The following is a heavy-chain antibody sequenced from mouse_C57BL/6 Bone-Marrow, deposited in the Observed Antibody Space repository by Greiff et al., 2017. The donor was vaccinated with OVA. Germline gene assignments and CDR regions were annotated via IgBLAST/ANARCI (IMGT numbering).Heavy chain of an antibody. J-gene: IGHJ1*03. D-gene: IGHD1-1*01. CDR2: IGPGSGST. CDR1: GYTFTDYY. V-gene: IGHV1-77*01. CDR3: AREGYYYGSRYWYFDV. Sequence: VQLQQSGAELVKPGASVKISCKASGYTFTDYYINWVKQRPGQGLEWIGKIGPGSGSTYYNEKFKGKATLTADKSSSTAYMQLSSLTSEDSAVYFCAREGYYYGSRYWYFDVWGTGTTVTVSS.